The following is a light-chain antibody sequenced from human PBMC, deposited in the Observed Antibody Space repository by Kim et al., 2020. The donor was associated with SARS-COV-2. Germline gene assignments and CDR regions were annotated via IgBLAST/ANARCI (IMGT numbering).Light chain of an antibody. CDR1: SLRSYY. J-gene: IGLJ2*01. CDR2: GKN. V-gene: IGLV3-19*01. Sequence: SSELTQDPAVSVALGQTVRITCQGDSLRSYYATWYQQKPGQAPILVIYGKNNRPSGIPDRFSGSSSGNKASLTITGTQAGDEADYYCNSRDSNDNVVFGGGTQRTVL. CDR3: NSRDSNDNVV.